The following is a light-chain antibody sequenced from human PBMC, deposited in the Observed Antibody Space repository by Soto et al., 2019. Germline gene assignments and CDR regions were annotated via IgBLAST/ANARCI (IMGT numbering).Light chain of an antibody. CDR3: QQSYTTPIT. V-gene: IGKV1-39*01. Sequence: DIQMTQSPSSLSASLEDRVTITCRTSQSIEYFLNWYQHKPGKAPKLLISAASGLQSGVPSRFRGSGSGTHFTLTITSLQPEDFATYYCQQSYTTPITFGQGTRLEI. J-gene: IGKJ5*01. CDR2: AAS. CDR1: QSIEYF.